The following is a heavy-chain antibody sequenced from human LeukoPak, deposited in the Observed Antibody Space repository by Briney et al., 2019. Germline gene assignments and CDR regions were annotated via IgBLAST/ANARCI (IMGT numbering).Heavy chain of an antibody. CDR3: AKDIRGSGSHAFDI. CDR2: ISWNSGSI. Sequence: GGSLRLSCAASGFTVSSNYTSWVRQAPGKGLEWVSGISWNSGSIGYADSVKGRFTISRDNAKNSLYLQMNSLRAEDTALYYCAKDIRGSGSHAFDIWGQGTMVTVSS. J-gene: IGHJ3*02. D-gene: IGHD3-16*01. CDR1: GFTVSSNY. V-gene: IGHV3-9*01.